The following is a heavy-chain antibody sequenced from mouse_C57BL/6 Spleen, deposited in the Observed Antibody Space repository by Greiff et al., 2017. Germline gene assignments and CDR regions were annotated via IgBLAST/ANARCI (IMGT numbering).Heavy chain of an antibody. J-gene: IGHJ2*01. D-gene: IGHD1-1*01. V-gene: IGHV1-19*01. Sequence: EVQLQQSGPVLVKPGASVKMSCKASGYTFTDYYMNWVKQSHGKSLEWIGVINPYNGATSYNQKFNGKATLTVDKSSSTAYMELNSLTSEDSAVYYGANCYGSSYGGYYFDYWGQGTTLTVSS. CDR3: ANCYGSSYGGYYFDY. CDR1: GYTFTDYY. CDR2: INPYNGAT.